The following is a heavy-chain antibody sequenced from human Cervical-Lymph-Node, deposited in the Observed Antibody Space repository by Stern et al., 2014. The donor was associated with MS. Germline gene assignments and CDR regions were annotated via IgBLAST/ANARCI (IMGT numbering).Heavy chain of an antibody. CDR2: IYWDDDK. D-gene: IGHD6-13*01. J-gene: IGHJ4*02. V-gene: IGHV2-5*02. CDR1: GFSLSTSGVG. Sequence: QVTLRESGPTLVKPTQTLTLTCTFSGFSLSTSGVGVGWIRQPPGKALEWLAIIYWDDDKRYSPSLKSRLTITKDTSKNQVVLTMTNMDPVDTATYYCAHRRGIAAADMYYFDYWGQGTLVTVSS. CDR3: AHRRGIAAADMYYFDY.